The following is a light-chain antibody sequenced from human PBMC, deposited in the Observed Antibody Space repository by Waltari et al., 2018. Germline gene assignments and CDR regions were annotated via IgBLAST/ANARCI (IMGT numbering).Light chain of an antibody. CDR2: YKSDSDK. V-gene: IGLV5-45*01. Sequence: PRRPPQFPVKYKSDSDKPRASGVPSRFSASRDTSANAGILLISGLQPEDEADYYCMIVHNNAVVFGGGTKLTVL. CDR3: MIVHNNAVV. J-gene: IGLJ3*02.